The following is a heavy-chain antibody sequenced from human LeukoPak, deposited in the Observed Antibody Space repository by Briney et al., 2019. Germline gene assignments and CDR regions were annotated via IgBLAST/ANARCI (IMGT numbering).Heavy chain of an antibody. CDR3: AKRAPPNTGWPYYFDH. V-gene: IGHV3-23*01. J-gene: IGHJ4*02. CDR2: ISGSGGST. Sequence: GGSLRLSCAASGFTFSSYAMSWVRQAPGKGLEWVSAISGSGGSTYYADSVKGRFTISRDNSKNTLYLQINSLRAEDTAVYYCAKRAPPNTGWPYYFDHWGQGTLVTVSS. CDR1: GFTFSSYA. D-gene: IGHD6-19*01.